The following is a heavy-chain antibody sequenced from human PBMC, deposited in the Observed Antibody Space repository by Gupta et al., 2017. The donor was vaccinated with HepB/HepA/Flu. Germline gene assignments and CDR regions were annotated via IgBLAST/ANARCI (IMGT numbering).Heavy chain of an antibody. Sequence: QVQLVESGGGVVQPGRSLRLSCAASGFTFSSSGMHGVRQAPGKGLEWVAVIWYDGSNKYYADSVKGRFTISRDNSKNTLYLQMNSLRAEDTAVYYCARDRPSPVDGLLGPYYYYMDVWGKGTTVTVSS. D-gene: IGHD4-17*01. V-gene: IGHV3-33*01. CDR2: IWYDGSNK. J-gene: IGHJ6*03. CDR3: ARDRPSPVDGLLGPYYYYMDV. CDR1: GFTFSSSG.